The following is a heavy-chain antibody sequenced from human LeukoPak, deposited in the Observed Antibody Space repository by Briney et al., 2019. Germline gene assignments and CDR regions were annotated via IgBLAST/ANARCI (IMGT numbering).Heavy chain of an antibody. CDR2: IIPIFGTA. CDR1: GGTFSSCA. V-gene: IGHV1-69*13. Sequence: SVKVSCKASGGTFSSCAISWVRQAPGQGLEWMGGIIPIFGTANYAQKFQGRVTITADESTSTAYMELSSLRSEDTAVYYCARGSNYDFWSGRTYYYYGMDVWGQGTTVTVSS. D-gene: IGHD3-3*01. J-gene: IGHJ6*02. CDR3: ARGSNYDFWSGRTYYYYGMDV.